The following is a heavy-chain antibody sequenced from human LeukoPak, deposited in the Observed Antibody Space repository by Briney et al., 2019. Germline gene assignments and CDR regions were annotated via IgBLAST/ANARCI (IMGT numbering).Heavy chain of an antibody. CDR2: VYYSGST. D-gene: IGHD1-26*01. Sequence: SETLSLTCTVSGGSISSYYWNWIRQPPGKGLEWIGYVYYSGSTNYSPSLKSRVTISLDTSKNQFALKLSPVTAADTAVYYCARGHPTYYYYGMDVWGQGTTVTVSS. CDR3: ARGHPTYYYYGMDV. V-gene: IGHV4-59*01. CDR1: GGSISSYY. J-gene: IGHJ6*02.